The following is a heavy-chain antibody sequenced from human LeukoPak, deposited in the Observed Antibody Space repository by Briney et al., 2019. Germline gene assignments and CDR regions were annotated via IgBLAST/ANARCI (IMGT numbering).Heavy chain of an antibody. CDR1: GGTFSSYT. CDR3: ARDGLVRGVIVD. CDR2: IIPILGIA. D-gene: IGHD3-10*01. V-gene: IGHV1-69*04. Sequence: ASVKVSCTASGGTFSSYTISWVRQAPGQGLEWMGRIIPILGIANYAQKFQGRVTITADKSTSTAYMELSSLRSEDTAVYYCARDGLVRGVIVDWGQGTLVTVSS. J-gene: IGHJ4*02.